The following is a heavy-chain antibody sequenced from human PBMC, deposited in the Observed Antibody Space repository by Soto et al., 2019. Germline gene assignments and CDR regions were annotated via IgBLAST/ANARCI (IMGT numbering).Heavy chain of an antibody. V-gene: IGHV3-48*03. CDR1: GVALDTYD. CDR3: AGEHVLMFASYDAFNV. Sequence: EEQLVESGGDLVQPGGSLRLSCTSSGVALDTYDMNWVRLAPGKDLEWISHIATGGDRIYYAYSVKGLCTISSDNARNSLYLQMKSLRDDDTARYYCAGEHVLMFASYDAFNVWGQATLLTVS. D-gene: IGHD2-21*01. J-gene: IGHJ3*01. CDR2: IATGGDRI.